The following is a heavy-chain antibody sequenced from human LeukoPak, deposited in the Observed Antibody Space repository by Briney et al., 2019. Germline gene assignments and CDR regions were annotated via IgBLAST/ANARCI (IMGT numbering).Heavy chain of an antibody. CDR1: GFTVSSNY. D-gene: IGHD3-10*01. J-gene: IGHJ6*02. V-gene: IGHV3-53*01. CDR3: ARDEYYYGSGSYSHYYYGMDV. Sequence: PGGSLRLSCAASGFTVSSNYMSWVRQAPGRGLEWVSVIYSGGSTYYADSVKGRFTISRDNSKNTLYLQMNSLRAEDTAVYYCARDEYYYGSGSYSHYYYGMDVWGQGTTVTVSS. CDR2: IYSGGST.